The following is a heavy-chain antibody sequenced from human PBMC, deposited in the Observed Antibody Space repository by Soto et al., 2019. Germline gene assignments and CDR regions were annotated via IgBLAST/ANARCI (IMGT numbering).Heavy chain of an antibody. Sequence: GGSLMLCCAASGFTIRSYAMYWVRQAPGKGLEWVSAISDRGDTTHYADSVKGRFTISRDTSKNTLYLQLNTLRADDTAVYYCAKDKPGTTSFDYWGQGTLVTVSS. D-gene: IGHD1-1*01. CDR2: ISDRGDTT. CDR3: AKDKPGTTSFDY. J-gene: IGHJ4*02. CDR1: GFTIRSYA. V-gene: IGHV3-23*01.